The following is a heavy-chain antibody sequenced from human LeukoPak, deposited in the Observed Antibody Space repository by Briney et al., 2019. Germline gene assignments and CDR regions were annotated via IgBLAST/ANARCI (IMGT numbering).Heavy chain of an antibody. D-gene: IGHD3-3*02. Sequence: ETLSLTCAVYGGSFSGYYWSWVRRAPGKGLEWLCAINYNGAITDYADSVKGRFTISRDNAKNSLYLRMDSLRAEDTALYYCARDRLGPSFSVSHFDLWGQGTLVTVSS. CDR3: ARDRLGPSFSVSHFDL. V-gene: IGHV3-20*04. J-gene: IGHJ4*02. CDR2: INYNGAIT. CDR1: GGSFSGYY.